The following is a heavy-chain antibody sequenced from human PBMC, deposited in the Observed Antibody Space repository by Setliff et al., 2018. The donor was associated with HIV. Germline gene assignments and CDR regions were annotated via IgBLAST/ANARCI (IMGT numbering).Heavy chain of an antibody. Sequence: PGGSLRLSCAASGFTFSSYAMSWVRQAPGKGLEWVSIITAGYPTHYAESVKGRFTISKDNSQNALYLQMNSLTDEDTAVYYCAKVFAFGVDGFDIWGQGTMVTVSS. CDR3: AKVFAFGVDGFDI. J-gene: IGHJ3*02. D-gene: IGHD3-10*01. V-gene: IGHV3-23*01. CDR2: ITAGYPT. CDR1: GFTFSSYA.